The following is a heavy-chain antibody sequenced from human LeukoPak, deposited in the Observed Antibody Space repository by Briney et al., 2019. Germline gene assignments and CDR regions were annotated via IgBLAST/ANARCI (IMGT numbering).Heavy chain of an antibody. V-gene: IGHV5-51*01. D-gene: IGHD1-1*01. Sequence: GESLKISCKASGYNFTTYWIGWVRQMPGKGLEWMGMFYPGDSDTRKSPSFQGQVTLSADESITTAYLQWSSLKASDTAMYYCARGPRGGNWNEALDYWGQGTLVTVST. J-gene: IGHJ4*02. CDR3: ARGPRGGNWNEALDY. CDR1: GYNFTTYW. CDR2: FYPGDSDT.